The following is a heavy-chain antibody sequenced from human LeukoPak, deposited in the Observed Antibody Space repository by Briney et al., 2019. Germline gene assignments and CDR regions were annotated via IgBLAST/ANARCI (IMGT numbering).Heavy chain of an antibody. CDR2: INPNSGGT. V-gene: IGHV1-2*06. D-gene: IGHD6-13*01. Sequence: GASVKVSCKASGYTFTGYYMHWGRQPPGQGLEWMGRINPNSGGTNYAQKFQSRGTMTRDTSISTAYMELVRLISDDTAVDYCSKDISPTQHRAIRKPSFDYWGQGTLVTVSS. CDR3: SKDISPTQHRAIRKPSFDY. J-gene: IGHJ4*02. CDR1: GYTFTGYY.